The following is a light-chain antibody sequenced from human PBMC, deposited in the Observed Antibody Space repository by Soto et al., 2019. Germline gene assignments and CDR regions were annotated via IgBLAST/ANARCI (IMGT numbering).Light chain of an antibody. J-gene: IGLJ1*01. Sequence: QSVLTQPPSASGTPGQRVTISCSGSSSNIGSNTVNWYQQIPGTAPKLLIYRNVQRPSGVPDRFSGSKSGTSASLAISGLQSEDEADYYCAAWDDSLNGRVFGTGTKVTVL. CDR1: SSNIGSNT. V-gene: IGLV1-44*01. CDR2: RNV. CDR3: AAWDDSLNGRV.